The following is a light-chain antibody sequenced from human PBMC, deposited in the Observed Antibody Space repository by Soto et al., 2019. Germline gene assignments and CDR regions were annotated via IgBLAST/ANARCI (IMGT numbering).Light chain of an antibody. V-gene: IGKV1-39*01. CDR2: GAS. Sequence: DIQMTQSPSSLSASVGDRVTITCRASQTISNYLNWYQQKPGTAPKLLIYGASSLQSGVPSRFSGSGSGTDFTLTISDLQPEDFATYYCQQSYGSPTFGGGTKVEIK. CDR1: QTISNY. J-gene: IGKJ4*01. CDR3: QQSYGSPT.